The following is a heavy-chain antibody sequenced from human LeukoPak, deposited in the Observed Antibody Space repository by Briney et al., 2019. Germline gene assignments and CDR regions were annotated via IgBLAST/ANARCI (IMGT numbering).Heavy chain of an antibody. CDR3: AAERRDYDAFDI. J-gene: IGHJ3*02. Sequence: PGGSLRLSCAASGFTFSSYSMNWVRQAPGKGLEWVSYISSSTITIYYADSVKGRFTISRDNAKNSLYLQMNSLRAEDTAVYYCAAERRDYDAFDIWGQGTMVTVSS. D-gene: IGHD3/OR15-3a*01. CDR2: ISSSTITI. CDR1: GFTFSSYS. V-gene: IGHV3-48*04.